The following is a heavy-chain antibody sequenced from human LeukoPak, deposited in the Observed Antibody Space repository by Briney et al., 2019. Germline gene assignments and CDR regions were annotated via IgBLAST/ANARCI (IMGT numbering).Heavy chain of an antibody. V-gene: IGHV3-21*01. D-gene: IGHD3-9*01. CDR3: ARDGDILTGYYPHYYMDV. CDR2: ISSIGSYI. J-gene: IGHJ6*03. CDR1: GFTFSSYS. Sequence: GGSLRLSCAPSGFTFSSYSMNWVRQAPGKGLGWVSSISSIGSYIYYADSVEGRFTISRDNAKNSLYLQMNSLRAEDTAVYYCARDGDILTGYYPHYYMDVWGKGTTVTVSS.